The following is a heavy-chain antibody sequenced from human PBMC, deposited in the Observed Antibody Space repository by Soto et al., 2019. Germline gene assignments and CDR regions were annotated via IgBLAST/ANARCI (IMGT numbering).Heavy chain of an antibody. D-gene: IGHD2-15*01. CDR2: TYYRSKWYN. CDR1: GDSVSSNSAA. J-gene: IGHJ5*02. V-gene: IGHV6-1*01. Sequence: KQSQTLSLTCAISGDSVSSNSAAWNWIRQSPSRGLEWLGRTYYRSKWYNDYAVSVKSRITINPDTSKNQFSLQLNSVTPEDTAVYYCARSVSEYCSGGSCYPGVFDPWGQGTLVTVSS. CDR3: ARSVSEYCSGGSCYPGVFDP.